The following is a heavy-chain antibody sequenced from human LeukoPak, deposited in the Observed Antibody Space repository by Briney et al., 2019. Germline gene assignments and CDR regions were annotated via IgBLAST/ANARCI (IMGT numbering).Heavy chain of an antibody. CDR2: ISSSSSYI. J-gene: IGHJ4*02. Sequence: GGSLRLSCAASGFTFSSYSMNWVRQAPGKGLEWVSSISSSSSYIYYADSVKGRFTISRDNAKNSLYLQMNSLRAEDTGVYYCARDRWEPLTVFDYWGQGTLATVSS. CDR3: ARDRWEPLTVFDY. D-gene: IGHD1-26*01. V-gene: IGHV3-21*01. CDR1: GFTFSSYS.